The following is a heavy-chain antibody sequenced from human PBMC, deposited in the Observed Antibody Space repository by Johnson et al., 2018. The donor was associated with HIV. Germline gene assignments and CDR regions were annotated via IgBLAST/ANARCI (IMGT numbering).Heavy chain of an antibody. D-gene: IGHD6-13*01. V-gene: IGHV3-7*05. J-gene: IGHJ3*02. CDR3: ARGGWVFDAFDI. CDR2: IKQDGSEK. Sequence: VQLVESGGGVVQPGRSLRLSCADSGFTFSGYPMHWVRQAPGKGLEWVANIKQDGSEKYYVDSVKGRFTISRDNAKNSLYLQMNSLRAEDTAVYYCARGGWVFDAFDIWGQGTMVTVSS. CDR1: GFTFSGYP.